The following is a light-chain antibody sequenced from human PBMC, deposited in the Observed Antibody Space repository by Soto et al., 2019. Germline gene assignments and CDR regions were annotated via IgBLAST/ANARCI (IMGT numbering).Light chain of an antibody. J-gene: IGKJ4*01. Sequence: EIVLTQSPATLSLSPGERATLSCGASRSVSSYLAWYQQKPGQAPRLLISDASYRATGIPARFSGSGSGTDLALTISSLEPEDFADYYCQHRSDWPPRLTFGGGTKVEIK. CDR3: QHRSDWPPRLT. CDR1: RSVSSY. V-gene: IGKV3-11*01. CDR2: DAS.